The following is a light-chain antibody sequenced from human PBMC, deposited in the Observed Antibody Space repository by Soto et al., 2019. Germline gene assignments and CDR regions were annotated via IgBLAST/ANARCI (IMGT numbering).Light chain of an antibody. CDR2: GAS. Sequence: EIVLTQSPGTLSLSPGERATLSCRASQSVSSSYLAWYQQKPGQAPRLLIYGASSRATGIPDRFRGSGSGTDFTLTISRLEPEDFAVYYCQQYGSSRTFGQGTKVEI. J-gene: IGKJ1*01. V-gene: IGKV3-20*01. CDR3: QQYGSSRT. CDR1: QSVSSSY.